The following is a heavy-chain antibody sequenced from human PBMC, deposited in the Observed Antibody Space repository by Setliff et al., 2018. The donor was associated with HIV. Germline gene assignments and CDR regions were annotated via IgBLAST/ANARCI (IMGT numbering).Heavy chain of an antibody. CDR3: ARHSNYGDPFDYYYMDV. CDR2: INAGNGNT. Sequence: GASVKVSCKASGYTFTSYAMHWVRQAPGQRLEWMGWINAGNGNTKYSQKFQGRVTITRDTSASTAYMELSSLRSEDTAVYYCARHSNYGDPFDYYYMDVWGKGTTVTVSS. V-gene: IGHV1-3*01. D-gene: IGHD4-17*01. CDR1: GYTFTSYA. J-gene: IGHJ6*03.